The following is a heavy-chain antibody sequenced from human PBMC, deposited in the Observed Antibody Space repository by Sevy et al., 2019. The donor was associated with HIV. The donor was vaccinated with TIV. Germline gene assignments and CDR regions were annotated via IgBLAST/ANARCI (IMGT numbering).Heavy chain of an antibody. D-gene: IGHD6-13*01. J-gene: IGHJ6*02. CDR1: GGSISSYY. V-gene: IGHV4-59*08. CDR2: IYYSGST. CDR3: ARQAGIVARYGMDV. Sequence: SETLSLTCTVSGGSISSYYWSWIRQPPGKGLEWIGYIYYSGSTNYNPSLKSPVTISVDTSKNQFSLNLKSVTAADTAVYYCARQAGIVARYGMDVWGQGTTVTVSS.